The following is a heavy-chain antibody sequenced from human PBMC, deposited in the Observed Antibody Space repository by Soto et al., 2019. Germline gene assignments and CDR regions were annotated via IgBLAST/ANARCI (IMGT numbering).Heavy chain of an antibody. CDR3: ATDLNLRGSSQNWFDP. CDR1: GYTLTELS. J-gene: IGHJ5*02. D-gene: IGHD2-15*01. V-gene: IGHV1-24*01. CDR2: FDPEDGET. Sequence: AGPSVKVSCKVSGYTLTELSMHWVRQAPGKGLEWMGGFDPEDGETIYAQKFQGRVTMTEDTSTDTAYMELSSLRSEDTAVYYCATDLNLRGSSQNWFDPWGQGTLVTVSS.